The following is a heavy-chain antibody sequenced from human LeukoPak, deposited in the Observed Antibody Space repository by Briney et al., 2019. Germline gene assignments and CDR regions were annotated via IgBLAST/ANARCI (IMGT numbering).Heavy chain of an antibody. J-gene: IGHJ4*02. CDR2: ISFAGDKT. CDR3: AKAHYSSGWY. Sequence: GGSLRLSCAASGFIFSRYDMSWVRQPPEEGLEWVSTISFAGDKTAYTDSVKGRFIISRDNSKYTVYLQMNSLRAEDTAVYYCAKAHYSSGWYWGQGTLVTVSS. V-gene: IGHV3-23*01. CDR1: GFIFSRYD. D-gene: IGHD6-19*01.